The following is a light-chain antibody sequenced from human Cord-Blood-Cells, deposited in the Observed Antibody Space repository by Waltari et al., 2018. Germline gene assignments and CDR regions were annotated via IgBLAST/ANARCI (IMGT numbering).Light chain of an antibody. J-gene: IGLJ2*01. CDR3: SSYTSSNVV. CDR2: DVS. CDR1: SSDVGGYNY. V-gene: IGLV2-14*01. Sequence: QSALTQPASVSGSPGQSITISCTGTSSDVGGYNYVSWYQQHPGKAPKLMIYDVSKRPSGVSNRFYGSKSGNTASLTISGLQAEDEADYYCSSYTSSNVVFGGGTKLTVL.